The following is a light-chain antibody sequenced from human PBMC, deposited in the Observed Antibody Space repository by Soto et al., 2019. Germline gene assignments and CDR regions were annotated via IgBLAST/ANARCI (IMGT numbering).Light chain of an antibody. Sequence: QSVLTQPPSASGTPGQRVTISCSGRSSNIGSNYVYWYQQLPGTAPKLLIYANDQRPSGVPDRFSGSKSGTSASLAISGLRSEDEADYYCLVWDDSLGGSGVFAGGTKLTVL. CDR3: LVWDDSLGGSGV. CDR1: SSNIGSNY. J-gene: IGLJ3*02. CDR2: AND. V-gene: IGLV1-47*02.